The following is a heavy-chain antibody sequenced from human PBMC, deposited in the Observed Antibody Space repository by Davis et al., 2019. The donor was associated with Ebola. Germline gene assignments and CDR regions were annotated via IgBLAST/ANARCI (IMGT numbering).Heavy chain of an antibody. V-gene: IGHV1-46*01. CDR3: ARAHIVGSPEVGFDY. CDR2: INPSGGST. CDR1: GYTFTSYA. Sequence: ASVTVSCKASGYTFTSYAMHWVRQAPGQGLEWMGIINPSGGSTSYAQKFQGRVTMTRDTSTSTVYMELSSLRSEDTAVYYCARAHIVGSPEVGFDYWGQGTLVTVSS. J-gene: IGHJ4*02. D-gene: IGHD1-26*01.